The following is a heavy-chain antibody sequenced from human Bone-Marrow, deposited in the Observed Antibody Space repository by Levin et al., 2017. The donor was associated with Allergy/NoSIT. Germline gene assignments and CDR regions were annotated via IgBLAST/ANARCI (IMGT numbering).Heavy chain of an antibody. J-gene: IGHJ6*02. CDR3: ARVGVMDLEEQDYYYGMDV. CDR2: IWYDGSNK. V-gene: IGHV3-33*01. D-gene: IGHD1-1*01. CDR1: GFTFSSYG. Sequence: PGGSLRLSCAASGFTFSSYGMHWVRQAPGKGLEWVAVIWYDGSNKYYADSVKGRFTISRDNSKNTLYLQMNSLRAEDTAVYYCARVGVMDLEEQDYYYGMDVWGQGTTVTVSS.